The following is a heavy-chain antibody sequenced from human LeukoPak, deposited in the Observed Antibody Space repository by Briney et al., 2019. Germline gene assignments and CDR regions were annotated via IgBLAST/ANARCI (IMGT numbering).Heavy chain of an antibody. Sequence: EASVKVSCKASGYNFIRYGISWVRQAPGQGLAWMGWISAYNGNTDFAQKLQGRVTMTTDTSTNTVYMELRSLRSDDTAMYYCARVAYYDSSGYFDYWGQGTLDTVSS. D-gene: IGHD3-22*01. V-gene: IGHV1-18*01. CDR2: ISAYNGNT. CDR1: GYNFIRYG. J-gene: IGHJ4*02. CDR3: ARVAYYDSSGYFDY.